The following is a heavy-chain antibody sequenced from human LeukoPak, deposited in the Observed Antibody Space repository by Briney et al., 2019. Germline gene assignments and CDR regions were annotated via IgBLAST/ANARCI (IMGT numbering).Heavy chain of an antibody. CDR1: GFTFSNAW. V-gene: IGHV3-15*01. CDR3: SRDQTPYY. J-gene: IGHJ4*02. CDR2: IKSKTNGWTA. Sequence: GGSLRLSCAASGFTFSNAWMSWVRQAPGKGLEWVGRIKSKTNGWTAEYAASVKGRFTISRDDSKSIAYLQMNSLKTEDTAVYFCSRDQTPYYWGQGTLVTVSP.